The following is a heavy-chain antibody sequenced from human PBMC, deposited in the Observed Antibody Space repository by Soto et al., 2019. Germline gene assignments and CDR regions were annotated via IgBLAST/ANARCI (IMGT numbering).Heavy chain of an antibody. J-gene: IGHJ5*02. CDR1: VFSIISVDW. CDR3: ERDRIEVDATA. CDR2: IYHIVST. Sequence: PSDTLSLTCSFSVFSIISVDWCICVRHPRGKGLEWIGEIYHIVSTNYNPSLKSRVTISVDKSKNQFSLKLSSVTASDTAVYYCERDRIEVDATAWGQGTMVNVSS. D-gene: IGHD6-19*01. V-gene: IGHV4-4*02.